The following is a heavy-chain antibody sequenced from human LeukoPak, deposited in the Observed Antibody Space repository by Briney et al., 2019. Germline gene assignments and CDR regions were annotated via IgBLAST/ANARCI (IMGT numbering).Heavy chain of an antibody. J-gene: IGHJ4*02. CDR2: IKSSADDGAT. D-gene: IGHD2-8*02. CDR1: GFTFSDAW. V-gene: IGHV3-15*01. CDR3: SLRYCSGTSCPGY. Sequence: GGSLRLSCAASGFTFSDAWLSWVRQAPGKGPEWVGCIKSSADDGATDYAAPVKGRFTVSRDDSKDTLYLQMNSLKTEDTAVYYCSLRYCSGTSCPGYWGQGTLVTVSS.